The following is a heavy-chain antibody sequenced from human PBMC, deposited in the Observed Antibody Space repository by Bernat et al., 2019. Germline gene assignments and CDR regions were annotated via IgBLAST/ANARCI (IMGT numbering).Heavy chain of an antibody. J-gene: IGHJ4*02. CDR2: IKSKADGETT. D-gene: IGHD3-10*01. Sequence: EVQLVESGGGFVKPGESLRLSCVTSRFTFTNAWMSWVRQAPGKVLEWVGRIKSKADGETTAHAAPVQGRFTISRTDSAGKLSLQMNSLKTEDTAVYYCTADVTDYGSGEFDYWGQGTLVTVSA. CDR1: RFTFTNAW. V-gene: IGHV3-15*01. CDR3: TADVTDYGSGEFDY.